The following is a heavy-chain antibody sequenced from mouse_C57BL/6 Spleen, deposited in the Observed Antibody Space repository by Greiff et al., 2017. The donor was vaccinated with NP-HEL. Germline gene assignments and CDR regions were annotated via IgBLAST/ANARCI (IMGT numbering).Heavy chain of an antibody. CDR3: ARSGGFDY. CDR2: IYPGDGDT. Sequence: QVQLQQSGPELVKPGASVKISCKASGYAFSSSWMNWVKQRPGKGLEWIGRIYPGDGDTTYNGKFKGKATLTADKSSSTAYMQLSSLTSEDSAVYYCARSGGFDYWGQGTTLTVSS. J-gene: IGHJ2*01. V-gene: IGHV1-82*01. D-gene: IGHD3-2*02. CDR1: GYAFSSSW.